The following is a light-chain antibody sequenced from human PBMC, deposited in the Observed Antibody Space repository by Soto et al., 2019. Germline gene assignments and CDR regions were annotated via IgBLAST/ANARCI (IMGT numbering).Light chain of an antibody. CDR1: QDISTY. Sequence: DLQMTQAPSSLSASVGDRVTITCRARQDISTYLAWYQQKPGKVPKLLISAAYTLQSGVPPRFSGSGSGTDFILTISRLQAEDVATYYCQKCDKAPLTFGGGTKVEIK. CDR2: AAY. V-gene: IGKV1-27*01. CDR3: QKCDKAPLT. J-gene: IGKJ4*01.